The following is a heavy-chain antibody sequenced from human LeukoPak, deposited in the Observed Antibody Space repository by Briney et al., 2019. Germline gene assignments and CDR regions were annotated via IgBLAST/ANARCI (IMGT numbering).Heavy chain of an antibody. CDR1: GYTFTNYY. CDR3: ATYTQSRAQGVSDY. J-gene: IGHJ4*02. CDR2: IHPNDGDT. V-gene: IGHV1-46*01. Sequence: ASVKVSCKASGYTFTNYYMHWVRQAPGQGLEWMGLIHPNDGDTKYTQEFQDRVTMTRDTSTSTVYMELSSPRSEDTAVYYCATYTQSRAQGVSDYWGQGTLVTVSS. D-gene: IGHD3-10*01.